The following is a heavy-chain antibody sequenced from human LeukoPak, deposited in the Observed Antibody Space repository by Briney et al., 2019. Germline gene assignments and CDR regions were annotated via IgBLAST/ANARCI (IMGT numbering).Heavy chain of an antibody. J-gene: IGHJ4*02. V-gene: IGHV3-30*04. CDR2: ISYDGSNK. CDR1: GFTFSSYA. Sequence: GGSLRLSCAASGFTFSSYAMHWVRQAPGKGLEWVAVISYDGSNKYYADSVKGRFTISRDNSKNTLYLQMNSLRAEDTAVYYCAKGGQSWLPYFDYWGQGTLVTVSS. D-gene: IGHD5-24*01. CDR3: AKGGQSWLPYFDY.